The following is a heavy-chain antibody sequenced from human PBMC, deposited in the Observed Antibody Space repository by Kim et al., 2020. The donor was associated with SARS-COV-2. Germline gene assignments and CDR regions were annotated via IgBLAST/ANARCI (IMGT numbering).Heavy chain of an antibody. V-gene: IGHV3-30*18. Sequence: GGSLRLSCAASGFTFSSYGMHWVRQAPGKGLEWVAVISYDGSNKYYADSVKGRFTISRDNSKNTLYLQMNSLRAEDTAVYYCAKDHYYGSGSPYPSNFDYWGQGTLVTVSS. CDR2: ISYDGSNK. D-gene: IGHD3-10*01. CDR1: GFTFSSYG. CDR3: AKDHYYGSGSPYPSNFDY. J-gene: IGHJ4*02.